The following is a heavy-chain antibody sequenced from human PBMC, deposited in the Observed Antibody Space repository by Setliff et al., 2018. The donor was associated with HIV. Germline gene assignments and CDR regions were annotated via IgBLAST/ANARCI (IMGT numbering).Heavy chain of an antibody. CDR3: AREEDYNFWSGYDWFDP. Sequence: PSETLSLTCAVSGGSISSASYCWSWIRQPAGKGLEWIGHIYSSGSTNYNPSLKSRVTISVDRSKNQFSLKLSSVTAADTAVYYCAREEDYNFWSGYDWFDPWGQGTLVTVSS. CDR1: GGSISSASYC. V-gene: IGHV4-61*09. D-gene: IGHD3-3*01. CDR2: IYSSGST. J-gene: IGHJ5*02.